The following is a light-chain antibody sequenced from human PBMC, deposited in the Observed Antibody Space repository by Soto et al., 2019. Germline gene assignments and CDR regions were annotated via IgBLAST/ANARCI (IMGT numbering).Light chain of an antibody. J-gene: IGKJ1*01. CDR3: QQYGTSPPT. CDR1: QSVSSSY. Sequence: EIVLTQSPGTLSLSPGERATLSCRASQSVSSSYLAWYQQKPGQAPRLLIYGASSRATGIPDRFSGSGSGTDFTLTISRLEPEDFAVYNCQQYGTSPPTFGQGTRWIS. V-gene: IGKV3-20*01. CDR2: GAS.